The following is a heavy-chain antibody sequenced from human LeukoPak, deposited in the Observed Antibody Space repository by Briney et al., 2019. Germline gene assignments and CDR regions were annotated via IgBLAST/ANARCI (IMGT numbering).Heavy chain of an antibody. V-gene: IGHV3-48*01. D-gene: IGHD6-19*01. CDR3: GRIAVAGTVDY. J-gene: IGHJ4*02. CDR2: ISSSSSTI. Sequence: PGGSLRLSCAASGFTFSSYSMNWVRQAPGKGLEWVSYISSSSSTIYYADSVKGRFTISRDNAKNSLYLQMNSLRAEDTAVYYCGRIAVAGTVDYWGQGTLVTVSS. CDR1: GFTFSSYS.